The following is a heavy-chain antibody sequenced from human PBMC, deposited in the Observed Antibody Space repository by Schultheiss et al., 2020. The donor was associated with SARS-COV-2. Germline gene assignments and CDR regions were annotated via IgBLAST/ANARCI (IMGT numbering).Heavy chain of an antibody. J-gene: IGHJ6*02. CDR1: GFSFSTYS. D-gene: IGHD3-3*01. CDR3: AKDQGYYDFWSGYLMTNYYYYYGMDV. V-gene: IGHV3-21*01. CDR2: ISASSAYI. Sequence: GESLKISCATSGFSFSTYSMYWVRQAPGKGLEWVSSISASSAYIYYPDSVKGRFTISRDNAKNSLYLQMDSLRAEDTAVYYCAKDQGYYDFWSGYLMTNYYYYYGMDVWGQGTTVTVSS.